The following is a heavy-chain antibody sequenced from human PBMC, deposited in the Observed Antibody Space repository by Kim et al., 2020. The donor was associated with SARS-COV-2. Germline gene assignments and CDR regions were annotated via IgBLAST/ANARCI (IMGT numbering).Heavy chain of an antibody. D-gene: IGHD5-18*01. V-gene: IGHV1-2*06. CDR2: INPNSGGT. Sequence: ASVKVSCKASGYTFTGYYMHWVRQAPGQGLEWMGRINPNSGGTNYAQKFQGRVTMTRDTSISTAYMELSRLRSDDTAVYYCASFASGYSYGAPFDYWGQGTLVTVSS. CDR1: GYTFTGYY. CDR3: ASFASGYSYGAPFDY. J-gene: IGHJ4*02.